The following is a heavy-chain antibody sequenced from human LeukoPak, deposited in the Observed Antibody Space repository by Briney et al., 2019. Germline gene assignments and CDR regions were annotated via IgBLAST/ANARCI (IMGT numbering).Heavy chain of an antibody. J-gene: IGHJ4*02. Sequence: GRSLRLSCAASGFTFDDYAMHWVRQAPGKGLEWVSGISWNSGSIGYADSVKGRFTISRDNARNSLYLQMNSLRAEDTALYYCASHGGWGQGTLVTVSS. CDR1: GFTFDDYA. CDR3: ASHGG. CDR2: ISWNSGSI. V-gene: IGHV3-9*01.